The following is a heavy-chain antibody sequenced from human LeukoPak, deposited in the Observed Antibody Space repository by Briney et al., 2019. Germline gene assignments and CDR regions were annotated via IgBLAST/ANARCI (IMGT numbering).Heavy chain of an antibody. V-gene: IGHV4-39*07. Sequence: SETLSLTCTVSGGSISSSSYYWGWIRQPPGKGLEWIGSIYYSGSTYYNPSLKSRVTISVDTSKNQFSLKLSSVTAADTAVYYCARDQQQLVTYNWLDPWGQGTLVTVSS. CDR2: IYYSGST. D-gene: IGHD6-13*01. CDR3: ARDQQQLVTYNWLDP. CDR1: GGSISSSSYY. J-gene: IGHJ5*02.